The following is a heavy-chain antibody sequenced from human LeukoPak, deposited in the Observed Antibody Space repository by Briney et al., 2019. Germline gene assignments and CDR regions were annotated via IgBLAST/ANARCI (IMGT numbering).Heavy chain of an antibody. D-gene: IGHD2-2*01. V-gene: IGHV3-7*01. CDR2: INQDGSDK. CDR1: GFTFSSYW. CDR3: ARDIRLVVVPAAENDAFDI. J-gene: IGHJ3*02. Sequence: PGGSLRLSCAASGFTFSSYWMNWVRQAPGKGLEWVANINQDGSDKYYVDSVKGRFTISRDNAKRSLYLQMNSLRAEDTAVYYCARDIRLVVVPAAENDAFDIWGQGTMVTVSS.